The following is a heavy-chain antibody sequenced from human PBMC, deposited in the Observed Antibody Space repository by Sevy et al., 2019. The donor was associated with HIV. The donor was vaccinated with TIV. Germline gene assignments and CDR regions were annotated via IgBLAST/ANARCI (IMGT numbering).Heavy chain of an antibody. J-gene: IGHJ5*02. D-gene: IGHD3-3*01. CDR1: GFTFSDYY. CDR3: ARASIQFLEWNWFDP. Sequence: GGSLRLSCAASGFTFSDYYMSWIRQAPGKGLEWVSYISSSGSTIYYADSVKGRFTISRDNAKNSLYLQMNSLRAEDTAVYYCARASIQFLEWNWFDPWGQGTLVTVSS. V-gene: IGHV3-11*01. CDR2: ISSSGSTI.